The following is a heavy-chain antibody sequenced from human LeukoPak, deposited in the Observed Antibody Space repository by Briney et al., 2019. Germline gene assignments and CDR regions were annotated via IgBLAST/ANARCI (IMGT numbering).Heavy chain of an antibody. CDR1: GYTFTSYG. V-gene: IGHV1-18*01. Sequence: ASVKVSGKASGYTFTSYGISWVRQAPGQGLEWMGWISAYNGNTNYAQKFQGRVTITADKSTSTAYMELSSLRSEDTAVYYCARGSRYDFWTDWGQGTLVTVSS. J-gene: IGHJ4*02. D-gene: IGHD3-3*01. CDR3: ARGSRYDFWTD. CDR2: ISAYNGNT.